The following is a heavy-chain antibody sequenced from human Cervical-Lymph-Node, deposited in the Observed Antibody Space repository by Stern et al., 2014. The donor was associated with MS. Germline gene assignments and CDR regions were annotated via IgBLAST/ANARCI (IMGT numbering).Heavy chain of an antibody. J-gene: IGHJ4*02. CDR2: ISYDGSNK. V-gene: IGHV3-30-3*01. CDR3: ARDLLTYYDFWSGQNPFDF. D-gene: IGHD3-3*01. Sequence: VQLVESGGGVVQPGRSLRLSCAASGFTFSSYAMHWVRQAPGKGLEWVAVISYDGSNKYYADSVKGRFTIYRDNSKNTLYLQMNSLRAEDTAVYYCARDLLTYYDFWSGQNPFDFWGQGTLVTVSS. CDR1: GFTFSSYA.